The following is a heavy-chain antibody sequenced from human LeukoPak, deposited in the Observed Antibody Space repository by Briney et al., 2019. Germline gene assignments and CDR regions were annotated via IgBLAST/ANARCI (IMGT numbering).Heavy chain of an antibody. Sequence: GGSLRLSCAASGFTFSSYSMNWVRQAPGKGLEWVSYISSSSSTIYYADSVKGRFTISRDNAKNSLYLQMNSLRAEDTAVYYCARVPYYYDSSGYYLWGQGTLVTVSS. J-gene: IGHJ4*02. V-gene: IGHV3-48*04. CDR1: GFTFSSYS. D-gene: IGHD3-22*01. CDR2: ISSSSSTI. CDR3: ARVPYYYDSSGYYL.